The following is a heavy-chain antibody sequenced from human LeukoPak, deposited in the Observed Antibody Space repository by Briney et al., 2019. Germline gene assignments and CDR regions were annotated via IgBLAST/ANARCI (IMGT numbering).Heavy chain of an antibody. CDR2: ISYDGSNK. CDR3: ARFNEQQMYFQH. V-gene: IGHV3-30*03. CDR1: GFTFSSYG. J-gene: IGHJ1*01. Sequence: PGGSLRLSCAASGFTFSSYGMHWVRQAPGKGLEWVAVISYDGSNKYYADSVKGRFTISRDNSKNTLYLQMNSLRAEDTAVYYCARFNEQQMYFQHWGQSTLVTVSS. D-gene: IGHD6-13*01.